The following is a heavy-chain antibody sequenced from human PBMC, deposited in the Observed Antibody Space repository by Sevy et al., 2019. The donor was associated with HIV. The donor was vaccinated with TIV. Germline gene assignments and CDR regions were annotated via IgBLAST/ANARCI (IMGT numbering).Heavy chain of an antibody. CDR2: ISYDGSNK. D-gene: IGHD3-16*02. Sequence: GGSLRLSCAASGFTFSSYAMHWVRQAPGKGLEWVAVISYDGSNKYYADSVKGRFTISRDNSKNTLYLQMNSLRAEDTAGYYCARDPYDYVWGSYRPYYFDYWGQGTLVTVSS. J-gene: IGHJ4*02. CDR1: GFTFSSYA. CDR3: ARDPYDYVWGSYRPYYFDY. V-gene: IGHV3-30-3*01.